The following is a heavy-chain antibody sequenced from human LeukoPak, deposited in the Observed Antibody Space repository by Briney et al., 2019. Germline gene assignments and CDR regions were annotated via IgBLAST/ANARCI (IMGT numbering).Heavy chain of an antibody. Sequence: GGSLRLSCAASGFTFSSYAMHWVRQAPGKGLEWVAVISYDGSNKYYADSVKGRFTISRDNSKNTLYLQMNSLTADDTAVYFCARVVGDTTSYYYPMDVWGRGTTVTVSS. V-gene: IGHV3-30-3*01. CDR2: ISYDGSNK. CDR3: ARVVGDTTSYYYPMDV. CDR1: GFTFSSYA. J-gene: IGHJ6*02. D-gene: IGHD3-16*01.